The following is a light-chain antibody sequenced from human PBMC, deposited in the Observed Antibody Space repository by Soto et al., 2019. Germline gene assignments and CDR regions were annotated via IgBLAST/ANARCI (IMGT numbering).Light chain of an antibody. CDR3: QQRSNWPRT. CDR2: DAS. CDR1: QSVSSY. Sequence: EIVLTQSPATLSLSPGERATLSCRVSQSVSSYLAWFQQKPGQAPRLLIYDASNRATGIPARFSGSGSGTDFTLTISSLEPEDFAVYYCQQRSNWPRTLGQGTKLEIK. J-gene: IGKJ2*01. V-gene: IGKV3-11*01.